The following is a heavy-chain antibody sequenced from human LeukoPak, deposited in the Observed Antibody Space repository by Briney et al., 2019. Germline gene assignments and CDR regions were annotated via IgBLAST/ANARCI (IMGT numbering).Heavy chain of an antibody. Sequence: ASVKVSCKVSGYTLTELSMHWVRQAPGKGLEWMGGFDPEDGETIYAQKFQGRVTMTEDTSTDTAYMELSRLRSEDTAVYYCATDRGSGYDWHYWGQGTLVTVSS. J-gene: IGHJ4*02. CDR3: ATDRGSGYDWHY. V-gene: IGHV1-24*01. CDR1: GYTLTELS. CDR2: FDPEDGET. D-gene: IGHD5-12*01.